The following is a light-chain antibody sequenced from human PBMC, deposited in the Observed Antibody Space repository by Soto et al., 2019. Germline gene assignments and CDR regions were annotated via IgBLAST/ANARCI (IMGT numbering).Light chain of an antibody. J-gene: IGKJ1*01. Sequence: LTQSACPLSLSPGARATPSCRGSQSVSTSSLAWYQQKVGQAPRLLIHGASSRATGIPDRFSGSGYGKDFNITISRLETEDFAVYYCQQYGSSPRTFGQGTKVDIK. CDR2: GAS. CDR3: QQYGSSPRT. CDR1: QSVSTSS. V-gene: IGKV3-20*01.